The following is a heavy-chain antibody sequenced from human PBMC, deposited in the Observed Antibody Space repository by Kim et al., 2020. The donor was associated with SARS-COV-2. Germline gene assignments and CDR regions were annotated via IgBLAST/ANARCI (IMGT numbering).Heavy chain of an antibody. CDR2: IYYSGST. D-gene: IGHD2-8*01. J-gene: IGHJ6*04. Sequence: SETLSLTCTVSGGSISSSSYYWGWIRQPPGKGLEWIGSIYYSGSTYYNPSLKSRVTISVDTSKNQFSLKLSSVTAADTAVYYCAKRTNRVWCLDVWGKGTTVTVSS. CDR3: AKRTNRVWCLDV. V-gene: IGHV4-39*01. CDR1: GGSISSSSYY.